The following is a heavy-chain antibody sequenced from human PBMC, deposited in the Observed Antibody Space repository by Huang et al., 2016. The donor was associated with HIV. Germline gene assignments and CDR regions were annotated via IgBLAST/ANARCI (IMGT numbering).Heavy chain of an antibody. V-gene: IGHV3-23*01. J-gene: IGHJ4*02. CDR2: MRTGGDA. Sequence: VRLLESGGGLVQPGGSLRLSCAASEFTFSSYAMSWVRLAPGKGLEWVSTMRTGGDAYYAGYVKGRFTITRDNAKNMLYLQMTSLRDEDTAVYYCAKDRWVSGELLYFDYWGQGTLVTVSS. D-gene: IGHD3-10*01. CDR1: EFTFSSYA. CDR3: AKDRWVSGELLYFDY.